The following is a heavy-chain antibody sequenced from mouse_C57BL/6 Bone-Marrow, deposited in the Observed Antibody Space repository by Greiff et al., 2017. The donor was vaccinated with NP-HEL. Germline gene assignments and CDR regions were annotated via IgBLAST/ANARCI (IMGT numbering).Heavy chain of an antibody. J-gene: IGHJ3*01. V-gene: IGHV5-6*01. CDR1: GFTFSSYG. CDR3: AGHFYYGSSSWCAD. Sequence: EVKLMESGGDLVKPGGSLKLSCAASGFTFSSYGMSWVRQTPDKRLEWVATISSGGSYTYYPDSVKGRFTISRDNAKNTLYLQMSSRKSEDTAMYYGAGHFYYGSSSWCADWGQGTLVTVSA. CDR2: ISSGGSYT. D-gene: IGHD1-1*01.